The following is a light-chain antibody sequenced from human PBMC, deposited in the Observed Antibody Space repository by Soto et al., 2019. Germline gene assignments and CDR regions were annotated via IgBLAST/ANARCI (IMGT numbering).Light chain of an antibody. V-gene: IGKV3-15*01. J-gene: IGKJ5*01. CDR1: QSLRSS. CDR2: GAS. Sequence: VMTQSPAPLSVSPGERATLSCRVSQSLRSSLAWYQQKPGQAPRLLIYGASTRATGIPARFSGSGSGTEFTLTISSLQSEDFAVYYCQQYNNLITFGQGTRLEIK. CDR3: QQYNNLIT.